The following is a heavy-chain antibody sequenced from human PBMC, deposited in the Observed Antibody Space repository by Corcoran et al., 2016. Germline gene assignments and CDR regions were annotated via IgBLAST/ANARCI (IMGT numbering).Heavy chain of an antibody. CDR3: ARGSYYDLWSGYYMDAFDI. D-gene: IGHD3-3*01. CDR2: ISAYNGNT. J-gene: IGHJ3*02. Sequence: QVQLVQSGAEVKKPGASVKVSCKASGYTFTSYGISWVRQAPGQGLEWMGWISAYNGNTNYAQKLQGRVTMPTDTSTSTAYMELRSLRSDDTAVYYCARGSYYDLWSGYYMDAFDIWGQGTMVTVSS. V-gene: IGHV1-18*01. CDR1: GYTFTSYG.